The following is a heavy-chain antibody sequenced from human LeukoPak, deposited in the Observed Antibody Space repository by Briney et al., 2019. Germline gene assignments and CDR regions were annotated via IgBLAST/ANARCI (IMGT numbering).Heavy chain of an antibody. CDR1: GFPFSSYW. J-gene: IGHJ4*02. D-gene: IGHD6-19*01. V-gene: IGHV3-7*01. CDR2: IKQDGSKK. CDR3: ARASSKTRIAVAGTDY. Sequence: GGSLRLSCVASGFPFSSYWMTWVRQAPGKGLEWVANIKQDGSKKSYVDSVKGRFTISRDNAKNSLYLQMNSLRAEDTAVYYCARASSKTRIAVAGTDYWGQGTLVTVSS.